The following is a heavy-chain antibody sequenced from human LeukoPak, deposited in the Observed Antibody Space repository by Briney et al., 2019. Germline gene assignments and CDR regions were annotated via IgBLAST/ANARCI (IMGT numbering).Heavy chain of an antibody. D-gene: IGHD3-10*01. CDR2: ISSSSSTI. CDR1: GFTFSSYS. V-gene: IGHV3-48*04. Sequence: GGSLRLSCAASGFTFSSYSMNWVRQAPGKGLEWVSYISSSSSTIYYADSVKGRFTISRDNAKNSLYLQMNSLRAEDTAVYYCARGRFHRFPDWFDPWGQGTLVVVSS. CDR3: ARGRFHRFPDWFDP. J-gene: IGHJ5*02.